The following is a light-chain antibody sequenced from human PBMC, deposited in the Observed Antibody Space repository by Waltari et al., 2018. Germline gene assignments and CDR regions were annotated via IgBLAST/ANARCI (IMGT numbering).Light chain of an antibody. CDR2: EGS. V-gene: IGLV2-23*01. Sequence: QSALTQPASVSGSPVQSITISCTGTSSDVGKYNLVSGYQQHPGQAPKLMIYEGSQRPSGVSDRFAGSKSGNTASLTIAGLQAEDEADYYCFSYAGRATGVFGGGTKLTVL. CDR1: SSDVGKYNL. J-gene: IGLJ2*01. CDR3: FSYAGRATGV.